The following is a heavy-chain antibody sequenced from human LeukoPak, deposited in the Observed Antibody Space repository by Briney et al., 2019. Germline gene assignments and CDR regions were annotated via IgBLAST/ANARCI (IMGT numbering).Heavy chain of an antibody. D-gene: IGHD1-1*01. V-gene: IGHV3-21*03. CDR1: GFTVSSNY. Sequence: GGSLRLSCAASGFTVSSNYMSWVRQAPGKGLEWVSSISSSSSYIYYAGSVKGRFTISRDNAKNSLYLQMNSLRAEDTAVYYCSKKGQADNDGKPDWGQGTLVTVSS. J-gene: IGHJ4*02. CDR2: ISSSSSYI. CDR3: SKKGQADNDGKPD.